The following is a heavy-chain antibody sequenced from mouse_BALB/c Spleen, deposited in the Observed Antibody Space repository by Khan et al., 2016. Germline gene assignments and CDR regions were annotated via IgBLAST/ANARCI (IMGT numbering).Heavy chain of an antibody. V-gene: IGHV5-17*02. Sequence: EVELVESGGGLVQPGGSRKLSCAASGFTFSSFGMHWVRQAPEKGLEWVAYISSGSSTIYYADKVKGRFTISRDNPKNTMFLQMTSIRAEETAMYYCARKDSYYRYDGFDYWGQGTTLTVSS. CDR1: GFTFSSFG. D-gene: IGHD2-12*01. CDR2: ISSGSSTI. CDR3: ARKDSYYRYDGFDY. J-gene: IGHJ2*01.